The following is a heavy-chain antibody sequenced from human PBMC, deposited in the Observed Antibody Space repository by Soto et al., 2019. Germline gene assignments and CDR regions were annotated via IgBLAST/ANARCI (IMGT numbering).Heavy chain of an antibody. D-gene: IGHD6-19*01. V-gene: IGHV4-39*01. CDR3: ARLTVVGRVGDC. CDR1: SGSISSSPYY. Sequence: QLQVQESGPGLVKPSETLSLTCSVSSGSISSSPYYWGWIRQPPGKGLEWIARISFSGNTDYNPSLKSRVTVSADTSKNQFSLTLSSVTAADTAVYYCARLTVVGRVGDCWGQGTLVTVSS. CDR2: ISFSGNT. J-gene: IGHJ4*02.